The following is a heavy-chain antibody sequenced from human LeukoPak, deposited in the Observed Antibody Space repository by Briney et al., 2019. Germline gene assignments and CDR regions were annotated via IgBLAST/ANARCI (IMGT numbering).Heavy chain of an antibody. CDR3: ASGSPYYFDY. J-gene: IGHJ4*02. CDR2: INPNSGGR. Sequence: ASVKVSCKASGYTVTDYYIHWVRQAPGQGLEWMAIINPNSGGRANAPKFQGRVTMTRDTSTSTVYMEVSSLRSEDTAVYYCASGSPYYFDYWGQGTLVTVSS. V-gene: IGHV1-46*01. CDR1: GYTVTDYY.